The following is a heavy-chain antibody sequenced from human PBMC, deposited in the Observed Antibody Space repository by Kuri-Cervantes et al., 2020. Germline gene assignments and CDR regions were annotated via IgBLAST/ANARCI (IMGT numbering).Heavy chain of an antibody. V-gene: IGHV1-69*13. CDR2: IIPIFGTA. D-gene: IGHD3-16*02. CDR1: GGTFSSYA. J-gene: IGHJ3*02. CDR3: ASPLYDYIWGSYRELDAFDI. Sequence: SVKVSCKASGGTFSSYAISWVRQAPGQGLEWMGGIIPIFGTANYAQKFQGRVTITADESTSTAYMELSSLRSEDTAVYYCASPLYDYIWGSYRELDAFDIWGQGTMVTVSS.